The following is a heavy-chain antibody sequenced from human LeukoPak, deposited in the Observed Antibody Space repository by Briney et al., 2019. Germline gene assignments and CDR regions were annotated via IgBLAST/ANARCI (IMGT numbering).Heavy chain of an antibody. D-gene: IGHD4-17*01. V-gene: IGHV4-59*12. CDR3: AREDVGDYVFDY. J-gene: IGHJ4*02. CDR1: GGSISSYY. CDR2: IYYSGST. Sequence: PSETLSLTCTVSGGSISSYYWSWIRQPPGKGLEWIGYIYYSGSTYYNPSLKSRVTISVDTSKNQFSLKLSSVTAADTAVYYCAREDVGDYVFDYWGQGTLVTVSS.